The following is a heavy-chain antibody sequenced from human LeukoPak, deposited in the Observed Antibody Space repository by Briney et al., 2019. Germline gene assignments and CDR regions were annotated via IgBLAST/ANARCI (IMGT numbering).Heavy chain of an antibody. D-gene: IGHD2-2*01. Sequence: PSETLSLTCAVYGGSFSGYYWSWIRQPPGKGLEWIGEINHSGSTNYNPSLKGRVTISVDTSKTQFSLKLSSVTAADTAVYYCARRGVVPAARRQFDYWGQGTLVTVST. V-gene: IGHV4-34*01. CDR1: GGSFSGYY. J-gene: IGHJ4*02. CDR3: ARRGVVPAARRQFDY. CDR2: INHSGST.